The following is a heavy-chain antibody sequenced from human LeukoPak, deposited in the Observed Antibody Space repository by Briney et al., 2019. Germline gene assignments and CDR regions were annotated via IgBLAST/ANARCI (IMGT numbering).Heavy chain of an antibody. CDR3: ATYGGDWKFDS. Sequence: SETLSLTCGASDGSLDIYYWMFVRQPPGKGLQWIGEVTYRGGPSYHPSLKSRVTISIDASQRHISLRLNSVTAADTAAYYCATYGGDWKFDSWGQGTLVTVSS. J-gene: IGHJ4*02. V-gene: IGHV4-34*01. D-gene: IGHD2-21*01. CDR1: DGSLDIYY. CDR2: VTYRGGP.